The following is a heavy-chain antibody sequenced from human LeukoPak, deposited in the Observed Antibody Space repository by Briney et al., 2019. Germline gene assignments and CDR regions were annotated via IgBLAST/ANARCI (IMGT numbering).Heavy chain of an antibody. J-gene: IGHJ4*02. D-gene: IGHD3-22*01. CDR1: GFTFSSYA. Sequence: GGSLRLSCAASGFTFSSYAMSWIRQAPGKGLEWVSYISSSGSTIYYADSVKGRFTISRDNAKNSLYLQMDSLRAEDTAVYYCARDRTYYYDSTPGYWGQGTLVTVSS. V-gene: IGHV3-11*01. CDR2: ISSSGSTI. CDR3: ARDRTYYYDSTPGY.